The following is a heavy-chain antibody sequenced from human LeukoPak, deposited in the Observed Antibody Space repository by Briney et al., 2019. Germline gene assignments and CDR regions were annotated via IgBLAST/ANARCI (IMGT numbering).Heavy chain of an antibody. J-gene: IGHJ6*03. Sequence: SETLSLTCTVSGGSISSSSYYWGWLRQPPGKGLEWIGSIYYSGSTYYNPPLKSRFTISVDTSNNQFSLKLSSVTAADTAVYYCAREGTAVAGGYYYYYYMDVWAKGPRSPSP. CDR2: IYYSGST. CDR1: GGSISSSSYY. V-gene: IGHV4-39*07. CDR3: AREGTAVAGGYYYYYYMDV. D-gene: IGHD6-19*01.